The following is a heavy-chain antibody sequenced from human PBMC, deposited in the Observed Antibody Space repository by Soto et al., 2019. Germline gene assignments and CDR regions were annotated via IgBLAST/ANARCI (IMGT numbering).Heavy chain of an antibody. V-gene: IGHV3-30*18. D-gene: IGHD2-2*01. J-gene: IGHJ6*02. CDR1: GFTFSDYG. CDR2: TSYDGNNK. CDR3: AKDQEYQPAYYNYGMDV. Sequence: QVQLVESGGGVVQPGRSLRLSCAVSGFTFSDYGMHWVRQAPGKGLEWVALTSYDGNNKYYADSVKGRFTISRDNSKNTLYLQMNSLRAEDTAVYYCAKDQEYQPAYYNYGMDVWGQGTTVTVSS.